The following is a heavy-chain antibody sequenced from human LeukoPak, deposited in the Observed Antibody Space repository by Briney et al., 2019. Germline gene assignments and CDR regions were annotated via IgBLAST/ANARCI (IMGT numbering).Heavy chain of an antibody. CDR3: AADLGRGYSYALDY. CDR1: GFTFTSSA. Sequence: SVKVSCKASGFTFTSSAMQWVRQARGQRLEWIGWIVVGSGNTNYAQKFQERVTITRDMSTSTAYMELSSLRSEDTAVYYCAADLGRGYSYALDYWGQGTLVTVSS. J-gene: IGHJ4*02. D-gene: IGHD5-18*01. V-gene: IGHV1-58*02. CDR2: IVVGSGNT.